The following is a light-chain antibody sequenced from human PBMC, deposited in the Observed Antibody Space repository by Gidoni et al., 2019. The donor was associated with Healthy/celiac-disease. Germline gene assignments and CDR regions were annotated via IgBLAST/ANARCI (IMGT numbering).Light chain of an antibody. CDR3: KSADSSGTYV. CDR2: KDS. V-gene: IGLV3-25*03. J-gene: IGLJ1*01. CDR1: ALPKQY. Sequence: SYELTQPPSVSVSPGQTARITCSGDALPKQYAYWYQQKPGQAPVLVIYKDSERPSGIPERFSGSSSATTGTLTFSGVQAEDEADYYCKSADSSGTYVFGTGTKVTVL.